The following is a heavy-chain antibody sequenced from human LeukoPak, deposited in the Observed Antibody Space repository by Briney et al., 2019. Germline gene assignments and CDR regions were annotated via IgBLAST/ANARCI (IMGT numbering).Heavy chain of an antibody. CDR2: INHSGST. D-gene: IGHD3-9*01. V-gene: IGHV4-34*01. CDR3: AALYDILSRLAFDI. J-gene: IGHJ3*02. Sequence: SETLSLTCAVYGGSFSGYYWSWIRQPPGKGLEWIGEINHSGSTNYNPSLKSRVTISVDTSKNQFSLKLSSVTAADTAVYYCAALYDILSRLAFDIWGQGTMVTVSS. CDR1: GGSFSGYY.